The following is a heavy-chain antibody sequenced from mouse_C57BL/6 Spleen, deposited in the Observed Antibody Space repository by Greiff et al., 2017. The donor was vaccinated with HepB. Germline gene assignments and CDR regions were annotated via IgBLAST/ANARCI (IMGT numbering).Heavy chain of an antibody. V-gene: IGHV1-82*01. D-gene: IGHD2-10*01. CDR3: ARVSEILLWKDYFDY. CDR1: GYAFSSSW. CDR2: IYPGDGDT. Sequence: QVQLKESGPELVKPGASVKISCKASGYAFSSSWMNWVKQRPGKGLEWIGRIYPGDGDTNYNGKFKGKATLTADKSSSTAYMQLSSLTSEDSAVYFCARVSEILLWKDYFDYWGQGTTLTVSS. J-gene: IGHJ2*01.